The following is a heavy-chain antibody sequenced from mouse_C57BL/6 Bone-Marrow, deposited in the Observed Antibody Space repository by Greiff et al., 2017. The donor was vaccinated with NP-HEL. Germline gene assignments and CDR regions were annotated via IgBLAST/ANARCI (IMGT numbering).Heavy chain of an antibody. Sequence: EVQLVESGGGLVQPKGSLKLSCAASGFSFNTYAMNWVRQAPGKGLEWVARIRSKSNNYATYYADSVKDRFTISRDDSESMLYLQMNNLKTEDTAMYYCRLDGYFGGFAYWGQGTLVTVSA. CDR3: RLDGYFGGFAY. J-gene: IGHJ3*01. V-gene: IGHV10-1*01. CDR1: GFSFNTYA. D-gene: IGHD2-3*01. CDR2: IRSKSNNYAT.